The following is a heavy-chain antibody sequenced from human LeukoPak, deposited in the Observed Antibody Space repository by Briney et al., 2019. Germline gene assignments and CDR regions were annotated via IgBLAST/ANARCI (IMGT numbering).Heavy chain of an antibody. V-gene: IGHV4-59*01. CDR1: GGSISSYY. CDR2: IYYSGST. CDR3: AGQYYYDSSGYYVN. Sequence: SETLSLTCTVSGGSISSYYWSWIRQPPGKGLEWVGYIYYSGSTNYNPSLKSRVTISVDTSKNQFSLKLSSVTAADPAVYYCAGQYYYDSSGYYVNWGQGTLVNVSS. J-gene: IGHJ4*02. D-gene: IGHD3-22*01.